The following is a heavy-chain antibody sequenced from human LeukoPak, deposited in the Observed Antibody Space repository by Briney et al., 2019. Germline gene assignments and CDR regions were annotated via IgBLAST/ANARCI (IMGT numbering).Heavy chain of an antibody. CDR1: GGSISSGSYY. CDR2: IYTSGST. J-gene: IGHJ6*03. V-gene: IGHV4-61*02. CDR3: ARGLAASRNYYYYYYMDV. D-gene: IGHD1-14*01. Sequence: SETLSLTCTVSGGSISSGSYYWSWIRQPAGKGLECIGRIYTSGSTNYNPSLKSRVTISVDTSKNQFSLKLSSVTAADTAVYYCARGLAASRNYYYYYYMDVWGKGTTVTVSS.